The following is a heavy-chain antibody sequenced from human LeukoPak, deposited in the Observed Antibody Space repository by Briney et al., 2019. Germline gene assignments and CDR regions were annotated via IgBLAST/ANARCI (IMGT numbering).Heavy chain of an antibody. CDR1: GGSISSYY. CDR3: ARLVQLHWFDP. Sequence: PSETLSLTCTVSGGSISSYYWSWIRQPPGKGLEWIGYIYYSGSTNYNPSLKSRVTISVDTSKNQFSLKLSSVTAADTAVYSCARLVQLHWFDPWGQGTLVTVSS. V-gene: IGHV4-59*08. D-gene: IGHD1-1*01. J-gene: IGHJ5*02. CDR2: IYYSGST.